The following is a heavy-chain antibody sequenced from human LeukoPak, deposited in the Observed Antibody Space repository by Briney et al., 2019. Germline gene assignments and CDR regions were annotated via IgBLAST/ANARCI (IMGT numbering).Heavy chain of an antibody. V-gene: IGHV3-43*02. CDR2: ISGDGGST. CDR3: AKETGVIRVLFDY. CDR1: GFTFDDYA. Sequence: GGSLRLSCAASGFTFDDYAMHWVRQAPGKGLEWVSLISGDGGSTYYADSVKGRFTISRDNRKNSLYLQMNRLPTEDTALYYCAKETGVIRVLFDYWGQGTLVTVSS. J-gene: IGHJ4*02. D-gene: IGHD3-16*02.